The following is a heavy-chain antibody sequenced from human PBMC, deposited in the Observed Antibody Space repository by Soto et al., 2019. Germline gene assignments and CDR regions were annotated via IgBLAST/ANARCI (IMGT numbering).Heavy chain of an antibody. Sequence: EVQLVESGGGLVQPGRSLRLSCAVSGFTFDDFGMYWVRQVPGKGLEWVSGISWEGGRVGYADSVKGRFSISRDNAKNSLYLQMNGLRPEDTALYYCVKGSYDALTGYSFYFDYWGQGSLVTVSS. CDR1: GFTFDDFG. CDR3: VKGSYDALTGYSFYFDY. D-gene: IGHD3-9*01. V-gene: IGHV3-9*01. CDR2: ISWEGGRV. J-gene: IGHJ4*02.